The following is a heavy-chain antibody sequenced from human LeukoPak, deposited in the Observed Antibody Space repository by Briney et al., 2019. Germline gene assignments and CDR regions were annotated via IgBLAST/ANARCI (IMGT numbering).Heavy chain of an antibody. CDR3: ARGDWELPYYFDY. J-gene: IGHJ4*02. D-gene: IGHD1-26*01. CDR2: MNPNSGNT. V-gene: IGHV1-8*01. CDR1: GYTFTSYD. Sequence: ASVKVSCKASGYTFTSYDINWVRQATGQGLEWMGWMNPNSGNTGYAQKFQGRVTMTRNTSTSTAYMELTSLTSEDTAVYSCARGDWELPYYFDYWGQGTLVTVSS.